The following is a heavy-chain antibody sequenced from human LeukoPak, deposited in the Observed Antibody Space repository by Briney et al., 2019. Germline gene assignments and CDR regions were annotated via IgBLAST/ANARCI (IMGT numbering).Heavy chain of an antibody. D-gene: IGHD6-19*01. Sequence: GESLKISCKGSGYSFTSYWIGWVRQMPGKGLEWMGIIYPGDSDTRYSPSFQGQVTISADKSISTAYLQWSSLKASDTAMYYCARQPRPGIAVAGGIEGAFDIWGQGTMVTVSS. CDR1: GYSFTSYW. J-gene: IGHJ3*02. V-gene: IGHV5-51*01. CDR3: ARQPRPGIAVAGGIEGAFDI. CDR2: IYPGDSDT.